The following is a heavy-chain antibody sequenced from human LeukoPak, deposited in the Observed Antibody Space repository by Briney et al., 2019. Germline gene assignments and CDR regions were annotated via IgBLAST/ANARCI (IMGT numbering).Heavy chain of an antibody. V-gene: IGHV1-8*01. J-gene: IGHJ4*02. D-gene: IGHD6-13*01. Sequence: ASVKVSCKASGYTCTSYDINLVRQATGQGLEWMGWMNPNSGNTGYAQKFQGRVTMTRDTSTSTVYMELSSLRSEDTAVYYCARGIAAAGEMGYWGQGTLVTVSS. CDR2: MNPNSGNT. CDR1: GYTCTSYD. CDR3: ARGIAAAGEMGY.